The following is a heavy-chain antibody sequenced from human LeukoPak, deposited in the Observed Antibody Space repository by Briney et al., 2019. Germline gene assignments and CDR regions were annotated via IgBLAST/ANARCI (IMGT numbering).Heavy chain of an antibody. CDR1: GFTFSSYA. CDR3: PRDILAVAGTGYFDS. V-gene: IGHV3-30-3*01. J-gene: IGHJ4*02. D-gene: IGHD6-19*01. Sequence: GGSLRLSCAASGFTFSSYAMHWVRQAPGKGLGWVAVISFDGSNKYYADSGKGRFTISRDNSKNTLYLQMNSLRAEDKAVYYCPRDILAVAGTGYFDSWGQGTLVTVSS. CDR2: ISFDGSNK.